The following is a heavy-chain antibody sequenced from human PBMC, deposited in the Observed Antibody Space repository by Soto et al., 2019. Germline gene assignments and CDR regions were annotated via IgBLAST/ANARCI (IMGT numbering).Heavy chain of an antibody. CDR2: ISAYNGNT. CDR3: ARDHPSAGYSYGSPYDGFDV. CDR1: GYTFTSYG. Sequence: ASVKVSCKASGYTFTSYGISWVRQAPGQGLEWMGCISAYNGNTNYAQKLQGTVTTTTDTSPSTAYMELRSLRSDDTAVYYCARDHPSAGYSYGSPYDGFDVWGQGIMVTVSS. J-gene: IGHJ3*01. D-gene: IGHD5-18*01. V-gene: IGHV1-18*01.